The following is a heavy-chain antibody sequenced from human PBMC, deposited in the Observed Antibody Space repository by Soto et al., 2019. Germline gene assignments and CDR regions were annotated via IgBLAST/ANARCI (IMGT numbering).Heavy chain of an antibody. CDR1: GFTFSYAW. J-gene: IGHJ3*02. CDR3: TTADSSGWGFDI. D-gene: IGHD3-22*01. V-gene: IGHV3-15*01. CDR2: IKSKADGETT. Sequence: PGGSLRLSCAASGFTFSYAWMNWVRQAPGKGLECVGRIKSKADGETTESAAPVRGRFAISRDDSKNTLFLQMNSLKTEDTGVYYCTTADSSGWGFDIWGQGTVVT.